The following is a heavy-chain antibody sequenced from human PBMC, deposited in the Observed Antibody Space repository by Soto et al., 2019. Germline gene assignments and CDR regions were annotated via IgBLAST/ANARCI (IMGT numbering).Heavy chain of an antibody. CDR2: IYYSGST. CDR1: GGSISSYY. J-gene: IGHJ5*02. D-gene: IGHD1-1*01. Sequence: PSETLSLTCTVSGGSISSYYWSWIRQPPGKGLEWIGYIYYSGSTNYNPSLKSRVTISVDTSKNQFSLKLSSVTAADTAVYYCARVRRYNWNDGWFDPWGQGTLVTVSS. CDR3: ARVRRYNWNDGWFDP. V-gene: IGHV4-59*01.